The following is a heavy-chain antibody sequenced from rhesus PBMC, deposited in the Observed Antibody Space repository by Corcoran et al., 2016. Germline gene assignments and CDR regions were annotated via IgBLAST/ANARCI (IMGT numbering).Heavy chain of an antibody. CDR1: GGSISSSY. V-gene: IGHV4-169*02. Sequence: QLQLQESGPGLVKPSETLSVTCAVSGGSISSSYWSWIRQAPGTGLEWIGYIYWSGSSTTYNPSLTRRVTLSVDTSKPQLSLKLSSVTAAATAVYYCARDRLYSSVWGQGVLVTVSS. CDR3: ARDRLYSSV. J-gene: IGHJ4*01. D-gene: IGHD5-12*01. CDR2: IYWSGSST.